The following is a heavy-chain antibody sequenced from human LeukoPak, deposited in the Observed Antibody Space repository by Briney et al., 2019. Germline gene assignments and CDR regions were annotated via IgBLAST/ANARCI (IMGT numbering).Heavy chain of an antibody. V-gene: IGHV1-69*01. Sequence: SVKVSCKASGGTFSSYAISWVRQAPGQGLEWMGGIIPIFGTANYAQKFQGRVTITADESTSTAYMELSSLRSEDTAVYYCARDPYYGDYKGVFDYWGQGTLVTVSS. CDR2: IIPIFGTA. CDR3: ARDPYYGDYKGVFDY. CDR1: GGTFSSYA. D-gene: IGHD4-17*01. J-gene: IGHJ4*02.